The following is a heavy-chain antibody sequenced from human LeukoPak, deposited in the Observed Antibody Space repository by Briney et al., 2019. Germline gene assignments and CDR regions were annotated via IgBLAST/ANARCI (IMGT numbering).Heavy chain of an antibody. CDR3: ARDSGSGSNDY. CDR2: ISAGNGNT. D-gene: IGHD1-26*01. J-gene: IGHJ4*02. V-gene: IGHV1-3*01. Sequence: ASVKVSCKASGYTFTSYATHWVRQAPGQRLEWMGWISAGNGNTKYSQNFQGRVTFISNTSATTAFMELSSLRSEDAAVYYCARDSGSGSNDYWGQGTLVTVSS. CDR1: GYTFTSYA.